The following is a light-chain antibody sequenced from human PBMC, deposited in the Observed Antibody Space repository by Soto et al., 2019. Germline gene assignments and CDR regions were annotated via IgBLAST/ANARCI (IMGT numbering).Light chain of an antibody. Sequence: QSALTQPASMSGSPGQSITISCTGTSADIGTYNSVSWYQQLPGKAPKLILYEVRNRPSGISNHFSGSKSGNRASLTISGLQSEDEADYYCSSFASSNLIFGGGTKLTVL. CDR3: SSFASSNLI. V-gene: IGLV2-14*01. CDR1: SADIGTYNS. J-gene: IGLJ2*01. CDR2: EVR.